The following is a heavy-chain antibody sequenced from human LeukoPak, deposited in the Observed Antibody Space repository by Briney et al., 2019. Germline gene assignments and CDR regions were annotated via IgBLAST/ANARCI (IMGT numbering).Heavy chain of an antibody. J-gene: IGHJ6*03. D-gene: IGHD4-11*01. V-gene: IGHV1-2*02. CDR2: INPNSGGT. CDR1: GYTFTGYY. Sequence: ASVKVSCKASGYTFTGYYMHWVRQAPGQGLEWMGWINPNSGGTNYAQKFQGRVTMTRDTSISTAYMELSSLRSEDTAVYYCARGDYSNYYYYYMDVWGKGTTVTVSS. CDR3: ARGDYSNYYYYYMDV.